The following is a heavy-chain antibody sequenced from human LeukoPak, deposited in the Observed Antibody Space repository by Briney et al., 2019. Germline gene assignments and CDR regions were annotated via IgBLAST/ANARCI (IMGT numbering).Heavy chain of an antibody. CDR2: IYYSGST. CDR1: GGSISSSNYY. V-gene: IGHV4-39*01. CDR3: ARPRTRLAWFDP. Sequence: SETLSLTCSVSGGSISSSNYYWGWIRQPPGKGLEWIGTIYYSGSTYYNPPLKSRVTISVDTSRNQFSLRLTSVTAADTAVYYCARPRTRLAWFDPWGQGTLVTVSS. J-gene: IGHJ5*02. D-gene: IGHD6-19*01.